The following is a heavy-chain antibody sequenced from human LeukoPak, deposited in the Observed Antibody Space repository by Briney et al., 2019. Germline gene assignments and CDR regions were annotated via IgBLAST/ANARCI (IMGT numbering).Heavy chain of an antibody. V-gene: IGHV1-18*01. J-gene: IGHJ6*03. CDR1: DYTFTSYS. Sequence: GASVKVSCKASDYTFTSYSITWVRQAPGQGLEWMGWISAHNNNTNYAQKLQGRVTMTTDTSTSTAYMELWSLRSDDTAVYYCARAPGRRSYHYYYMDVWGKGTTVTISS. CDR3: ARAPGRRSYHYYYMDV. D-gene: IGHD2-15*01. CDR2: ISAHNNNT.